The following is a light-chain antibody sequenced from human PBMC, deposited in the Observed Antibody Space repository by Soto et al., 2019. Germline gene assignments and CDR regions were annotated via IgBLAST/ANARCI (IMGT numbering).Light chain of an antibody. CDR3: CSYAGSPRV. V-gene: IGLV2-23*01. Sequence: QSALTQPASVSGSPGQSITISCTGTSSDVGSYNLVSWYQQHPGKAPKLMIYEGSKRPSGVSNRFSGSKSGNTASLTISGLQAEDEADYYCCSYAGSPRVFGGGTTLTVL. J-gene: IGLJ3*02. CDR1: SSDVGSYNL. CDR2: EGS.